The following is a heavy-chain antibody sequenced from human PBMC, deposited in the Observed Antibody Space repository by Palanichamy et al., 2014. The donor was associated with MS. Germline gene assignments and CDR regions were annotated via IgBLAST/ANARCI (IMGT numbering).Heavy chain of an antibody. CDR2: IRYDGSNK. V-gene: IGHV3-30*02. D-gene: IGHD3-22*01. J-gene: IGHJ3*02. Sequence: QVQLVESGGGVVQPGGSLRLSCAASGFTFSSYGMHWVRQAPGKGLEWVAFIRYDGSNKLYADSVKGRFTISRDNSKNTLYLQMNSLRAEDTALYYCAKVNYYDMGDAFDIWGQGTMATVS. CDR3: AKVNYYDMGDAFDI. CDR1: GFTFSSYG.